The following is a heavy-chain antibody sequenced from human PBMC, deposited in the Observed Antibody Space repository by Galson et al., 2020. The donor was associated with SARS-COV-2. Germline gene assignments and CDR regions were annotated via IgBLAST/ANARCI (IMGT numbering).Heavy chain of an antibody. J-gene: IGHJ6*02. CDR3: TRMAAGLAAAMDV. CDR2: IDWDDDK. V-gene: IGHV2-70*11. Sequence: PTQTLTLTCTFSGFSLSTSGMCVTWIRQPPGKALEWLARIDWDDDKYYSTSLRTRLTISKDTSKNQVVPTMTNMDPVDTATYYCTRMAAGLAAAMDVWGQGTTVTVSS. D-gene: IGHD6-13*01. CDR1: GFSLSTSGMC.